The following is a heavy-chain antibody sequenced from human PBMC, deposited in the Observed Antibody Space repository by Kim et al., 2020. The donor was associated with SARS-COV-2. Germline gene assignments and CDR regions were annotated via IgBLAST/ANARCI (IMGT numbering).Heavy chain of an antibody. CDR2: IYSGGST. CDR3: ASPSDSSVGYYFDY. Sequence: GGSLRLSCAASGFTVSSNYMSWVRQAPGKGLEWVSVIYSGGSTYYADSVKGRFTISRDNSKNTLYLQMNSLRAEDTAVYYCASPSDSSVGYYFDYWGQGTLVTVSS. D-gene: IGHD3-22*01. V-gene: IGHV3-53*01. CDR1: GFTVSSNY. J-gene: IGHJ4*02.